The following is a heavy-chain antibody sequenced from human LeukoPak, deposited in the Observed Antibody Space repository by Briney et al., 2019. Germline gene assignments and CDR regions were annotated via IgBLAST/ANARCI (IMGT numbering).Heavy chain of an antibody. Sequence: KPSETLSLACAVYGGSFSVYYWSCIRQPPGKGVEWIGEINHSGSTNYNPSLKSRVTISVDTSKNHFSLKLSSVTAADTAVYYCARGRPRGRGATANNWFDPWGQGTLVTVSS. V-gene: IGHV4-34*01. CDR2: INHSGST. J-gene: IGHJ5*02. CDR1: GGSFSVYY. CDR3: ARGRPRGRGATANNWFDP. D-gene: IGHD1-26*01.